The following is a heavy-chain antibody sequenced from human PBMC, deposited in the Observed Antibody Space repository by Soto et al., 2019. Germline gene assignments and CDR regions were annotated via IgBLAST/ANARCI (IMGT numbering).Heavy chain of an antibody. J-gene: IGHJ4*02. V-gene: IGHV1-69*01. CDR2: IIPIFGTA. Sequence: QVQLVQSGAEVKKPGSSVKVSCKASGGTFSSYAISWVRQAPGQGLEWMGGIIPIFGTANYAQKFQGRVTIPADDSTSTAYMELSSLRSEDTAVYYCATFKYQLLLYYFDYWGQGTLVTVSS. D-gene: IGHD2-2*01. CDR1: GGTFSSYA. CDR3: ATFKYQLLLYYFDY.